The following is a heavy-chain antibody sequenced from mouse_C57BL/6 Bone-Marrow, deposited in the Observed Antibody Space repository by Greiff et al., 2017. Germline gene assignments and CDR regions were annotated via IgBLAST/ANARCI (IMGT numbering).Heavy chain of an antibody. CDR2: IDPENGDT. J-gene: IGHJ4*01. CDR1: GFNIKDDY. CDR3: TTYYYAMED. Sequence: VQLKESGAELVRPGASVKLSCTASGFNIKDDYMHWVKQRPEQGLEWIGWIDPENGDTEYASKFQGKATITADTSSNTAYLQLSSLTSEDTAVYYCTTYYYAMEDWGQGTTVTVSS. V-gene: IGHV14-4*01.